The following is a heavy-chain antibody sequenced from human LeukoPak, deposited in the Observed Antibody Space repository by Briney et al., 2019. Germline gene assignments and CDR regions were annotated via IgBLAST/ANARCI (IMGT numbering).Heavy chain of an antibody. CDR3: ARDADPYRPFIAAAGFLY. V-gene: IGHV1-69*04. Sequence: SVKVSCKASGGTFSSYAISWVRQAPGQGLEWMGRIIPSLGIANYAQKVQGRVTITADKSTSTAYMELSSLRSEDTAVYYCARDADPYRPFIAAAGFLYWGQGTLVTVSS. J-gene: IGHJ4*02. CDR2: IIPSLGIA. D-gene: IGHD6-13*01. CDR1: GGTFSSYA.